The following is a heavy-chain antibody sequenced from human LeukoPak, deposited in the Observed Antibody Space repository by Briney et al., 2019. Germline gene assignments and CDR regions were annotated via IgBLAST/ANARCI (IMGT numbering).Heavy chain of an antibody. CDR3: AREYNSGPKQTDAFDI. V-gene: IGHV3-74*01. D-gene: IGHD3-22*01. CDR2: ISGDEIWT. CDR1: GFTLSNYW. Sequence: AGGSLRLFCAASGFTLSNYWMHWVRQAPGKGLVWVSRISGDEIWTSYADSVKGRFIISRDNAKNTLYLQMNGLRTEDTAVYYCAREYNSGPKQTDAFDIWGQGTMVTVSS. J-gene: IGHJ3*02.